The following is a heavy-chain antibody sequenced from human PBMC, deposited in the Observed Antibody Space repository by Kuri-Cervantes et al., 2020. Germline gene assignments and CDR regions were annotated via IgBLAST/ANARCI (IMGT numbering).Heavy chain of an antibody. J-gene: IGHJ4*02. Sequence: GGSLRLSCAASGFTFSSYGMHWVRQAPGKGLEWVAVISYDGSNKYYADSVKGRFTISRDNSKNTLYLQMNSLRAEDTAVYYCAKGENDCGDYVDYWGQGTLVTVSS. CDR3: AKGENDCGDYVDY. V-gene: IGHV3-30*18. CDR1: GFTFSSYG. D-gene: IGHD4-17*01. CDR2: ISYDGSNK.